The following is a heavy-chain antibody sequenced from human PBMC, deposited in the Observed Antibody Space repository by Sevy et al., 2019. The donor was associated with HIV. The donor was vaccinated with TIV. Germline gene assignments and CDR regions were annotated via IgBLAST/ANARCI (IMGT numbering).Heavy chain of an antibody. Sequence: GGSLRLSCAASGFTFSSYGMHWVRQAPGKGLEWVALIWFDGSNTYYADSVKGRFTISRDIAKNTLHLQMSSLRGEDTAVYYCAGDLEFYDNGDYGPAFMPDYWGQGTLVTVSS. CDR2: IWFDGSNT. D-gene: IGHD4-17*01. CDR3: AGDLEFYDNGDYGPAFMPDY. V-gene: IGHV3-33*01. CDR1: GFTFSSYG. J-gene: IGHJ4*02.